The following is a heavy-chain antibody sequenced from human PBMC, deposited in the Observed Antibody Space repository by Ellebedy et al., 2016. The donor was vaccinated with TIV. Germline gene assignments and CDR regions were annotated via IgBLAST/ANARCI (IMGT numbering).Heavy chain of an antibody. V-gene: IGHV3-64*04. J-gene: IGHJ4*02. CDR3: ARRSSGYCVGVKCTTDFDY. Sequence: GESLKISXSASGFTFSDYTMHWVRQAPGKGLEYVSMISGNGGTTYYADSVKGRFTISRDNTKNTLYLQMNSLRAEDTGVYYCARRSSGYCVGVKCTTDFDYWGQGTLVTVSS. CDR2: ISGNGGTT. CDR1: GFTFSDYT. D-gene: IGHD2-2*03.